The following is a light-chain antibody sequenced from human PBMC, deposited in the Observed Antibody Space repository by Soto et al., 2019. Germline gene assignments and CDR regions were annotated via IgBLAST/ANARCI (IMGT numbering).Light chain of an antibody. V-gene: IGKV3-20*01. CDR1: QSVTSNY. CDR2: GAS. CDR3: QQYGSSPGT. Sequence: EIVLTQSPGSLSLSAGERATLSCRASQSVTSNYLAWYQQKPGQAPRLLIFGASIRDTGIPDRFSGSGSGTDFTLTSNRLDPEDFAVYYCQQYGSSPGTFGQGTKVEIK. J-gene: IGKJ1*01.